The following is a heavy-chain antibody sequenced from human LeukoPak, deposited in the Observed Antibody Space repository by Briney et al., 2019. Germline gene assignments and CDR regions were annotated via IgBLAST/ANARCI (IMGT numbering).Heavy chain of an antibody. Sequence: GGSLRLSCAASGFTFSSYSMNWVRQAPGKGLEWVSSISSSSSYIYYADSVKGRFTISRDNAKNSLYLQMNSLRAEDTAVYYCARYGYSSGWELLYYFDYWGQGTLVTVSS. CDR1: GFTFSSYS. V-gene: IGHV3-21*04. D-gene: IGHD6-19*01. J-gene: IGHJ4*02. CDR2: ISSSSSYI. CDR3: ARYGYSSGWELLYYFDY.